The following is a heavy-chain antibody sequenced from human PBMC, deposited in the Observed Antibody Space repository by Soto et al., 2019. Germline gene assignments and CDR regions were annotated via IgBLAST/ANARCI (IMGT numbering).Heavy chain of an antibody. CDR1: GGTFSSYA. CDR2: IIPIFGTA. V-gene: IGHV1-69*13. CDR3: ASRSHRSVGCDY. J-gene: IGHJ4*02. D-gene: IGHD2-15*01. Sequence: SVKVSCKASGGTFSSYAISWVRQAPGQGLEWMGGIIPIFGTANYAQKFQGRVTITADESTSTAYMELSSLRSEDTAVYYCASRSHRSVGCDYWGQGTLVTVSS.